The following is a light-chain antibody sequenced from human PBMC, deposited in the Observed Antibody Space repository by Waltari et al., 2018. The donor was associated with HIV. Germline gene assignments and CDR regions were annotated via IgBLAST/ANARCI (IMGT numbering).Light chain of an antibody. Sequence: QSALTQHASVSGSPGQSITISCTGTSRDVGGDNYVSWYQHHPGKDPKLMIYDVSNRPSGVSNRFSGSKSGNTASLTISGLQAEDEADYYCNSYTTSSTLHVVFGGGTKLTVL. V-gene: IGLV2-14*03. J-gene: IGLJ2*01. CDR1: SRDVGGDNY. CDR2: DVS. CDR3: NSYTTSSTLHVV.